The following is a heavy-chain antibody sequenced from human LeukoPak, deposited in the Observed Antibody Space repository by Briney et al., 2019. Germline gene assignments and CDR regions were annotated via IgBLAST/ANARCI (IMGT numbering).Heavy chain of an antibody. CDR1: GFTVSTNS. D-gene: IGHD4/OR15-4a*01. Sequence: HPGGSLRLSCTVSGFTVSTNSMSWVRQAPGKGLEWVSFIYSDNTHYSDSVKGRFTISRDNSKNTLYLQMNSLRAEDTAVYYCARRAGANSHPYDYWGQGTLVTVSS. J-gene: IGHJ4*02. CDR3: ARRAGANSHPYDY. CDR2: IYSDNT. V-gene: IGHV3-53*01.